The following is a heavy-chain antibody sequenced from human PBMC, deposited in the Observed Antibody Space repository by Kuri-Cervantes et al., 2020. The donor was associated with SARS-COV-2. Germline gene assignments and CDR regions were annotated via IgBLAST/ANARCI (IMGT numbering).Heavy chain of an antibody. V-gene: IGHV4-39*01. CDR2: IYYSGST. CDR3: ASRGAQQLPRY. Sequence: SEILSFTCTVSGGSISSSSYYWGWIRQPPGKGLEWIGSIYYSGSTYYNPSLKSRVTISVDTFKNQFSLKLSSVTAADTAVYHCASRGAQQLPRYWGQGTLVTVSS. D-gene: IGHD6-13*01. CDR1: GGSISSSSYY. J-gene: IGHJ4*02.